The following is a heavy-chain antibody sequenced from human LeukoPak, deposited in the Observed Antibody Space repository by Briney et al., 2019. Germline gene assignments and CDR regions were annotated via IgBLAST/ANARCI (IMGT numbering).Heavy chain of an antibody. Sequence: GGSLRLSCAASGFTFSSYSMNWVRQAPGKGLEWVSYISSSSSTIYYADSVKGRFTISRDNAKNSLYLQMNSLRAEDTAVYYCARARGPRGLRIGLGGPYYFDYWGQGTLVTVSS. J-gene: IGHJ4*02. CDR1: GFTFSSYS. CDR3: ARARGPRGLRIGLGGPYYFDY. V-gene: IGHV3-48*04. D-gene: IGHD5/OR15-5a*01. CDR2: ISSSSSTI.